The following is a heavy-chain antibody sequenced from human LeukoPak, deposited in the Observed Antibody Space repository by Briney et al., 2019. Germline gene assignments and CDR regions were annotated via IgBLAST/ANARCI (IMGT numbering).Heavy chain of an antibody. CDR2: ISWNSGSI. V-gene: IGHV3-9*01. D-gene: IGHD6-13*01. J-gene: IGHJ6*03. Sequence: GRSLRLSCAASGFTFDDYAMPWVRQAPGKGLEWVSGISWNSGSIGYADSVKGRFTISRDNDSLRAEDTALYYCARIAAAGPCYYYYMDVWGKGTTVTVSS. CDR3: ARIAAAGPCYYYYMDV. CDR1: GFTFDDYA.